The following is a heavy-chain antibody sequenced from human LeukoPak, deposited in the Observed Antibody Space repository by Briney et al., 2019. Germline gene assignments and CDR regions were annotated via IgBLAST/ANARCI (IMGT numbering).Heavy chain of an antibody. CDR2: ISYDGSNK. CDR3: AKRGLLEN. J-gene: IGHJ4*02. V-gene: IGHV3-30-3*02. Sequence: GGSLRLSCAASGFTFSSYAMHWVRQAPGKGLEWVAVISYDGSNKYYADSVKGRFTISRDNSKNSLYLQMSSLRAEDTAVYYCAKRGLLENWGQGTLVTVSS. CDR1: GFTFSSYA. D-gene: IGHD3/OR15-3a*01.